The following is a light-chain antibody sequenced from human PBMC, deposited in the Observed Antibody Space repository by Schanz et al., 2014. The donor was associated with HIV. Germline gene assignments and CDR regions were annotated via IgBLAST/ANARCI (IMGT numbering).Light chain of an antibody. CDR3: SSYTSSNTLV. CDR2: DVS. Sequence: QSALTQPASVSGSPGQSITISCTGTSSDVGGYNYLSWYQQHPGKAPKLMIYDVSNRPSGVSSRFSGSKSGNTASLTISGLQAEDEADYYCSSYTSSNTLVFGTGTKVTVL. CDR1: SSDVGGYNY. V-gene: IGLV2-14*03. J-gene: IGLJ1*01.